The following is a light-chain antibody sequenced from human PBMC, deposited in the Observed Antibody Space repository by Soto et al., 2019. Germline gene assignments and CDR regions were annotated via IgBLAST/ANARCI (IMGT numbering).Light chain of an antibody. Sequence: VLTQSPGTLSLSPLEIATLSFMAIQTVSITYLTWYQQKPGQAPRLLIFGASKRATGIPDRFSGSGSGRDFTLTISGLEPEDFAVYYCQQYGSSPLISFGQGTRLEIK. CDR2: GAS. V-gene: IGKV3-20*01. J-gene: IGKJ5*01. CDR1: QTVSITY. CDR3: QQYGSSPLIS.